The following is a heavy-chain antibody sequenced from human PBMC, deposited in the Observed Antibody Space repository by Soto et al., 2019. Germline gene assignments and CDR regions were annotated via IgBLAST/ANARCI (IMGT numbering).Heavy chain of an antibody. CDR1: GFTFGDYA. D-gene: IGHD6-13*01. CDR3: ARKRVVYASSWFGGGFHP. CDR2: IRSKAYGGTT. J-gene: IGHJ5*02. V-gene: IGHV3-49*05. Sequence: EVQLVESGGGLVKPGRSLRLSCTASGFTFGDYAMSWFRQAPGKGLEWVGFIRSKAYGGTTEYAASVKGRFTISRDDSKSIAYLQMNSLKNEDTAVYYCARKRVVYASSWFGGGFHPWGQGTLVTVSS.